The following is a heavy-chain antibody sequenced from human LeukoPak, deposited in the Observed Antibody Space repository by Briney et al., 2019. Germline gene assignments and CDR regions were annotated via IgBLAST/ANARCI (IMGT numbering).Heavy chain of an antibody. V-gene: IGHV3-33*01. CDR1: GFTFSNYG. D-gene: IGHD7-27*01. J-gene: IGHJ4*02. Sequence: GRSLRLSCVAFGFTFSNYGIHWVRQAPGKGLEWVGVIWYDGSNKYYADSVKGRFTISRDNSKNTLYLQMNSLRAEDTAVYYCARDDRLGIDYWGQGTLVTVSS. CDR3: ARDDRLGIDY. CDR2: IWYDGSNK.